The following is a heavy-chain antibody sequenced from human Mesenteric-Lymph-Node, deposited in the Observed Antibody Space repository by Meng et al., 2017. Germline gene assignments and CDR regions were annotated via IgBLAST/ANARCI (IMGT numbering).Heavy chain of an antibody. CDR3: ARLVGDDSSGYYWVGFFDY. J-gene: IGHJ4*02. Sequence: GGSLRLSCAASGFTFSSYSMNWVRQAPGKGLEWVSSISSSSSYIYYADSVKGRFTISRDNAKNSLYLQMNSLRAEDTALYYCARLVGDDSSGYYWVGFFDYWGQGTLVTVSS. CDR2: ISSSSSYI. D-gene: IGHD3-22*01. V-gene: IGHV3-21*04. CDR1: GFTFSSYS.